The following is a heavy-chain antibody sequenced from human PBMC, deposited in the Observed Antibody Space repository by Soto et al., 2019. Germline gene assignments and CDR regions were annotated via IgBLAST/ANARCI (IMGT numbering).Heavy chain of an antibody. J-gene: IGHJ4*02. CDR3: ARGGVVVVAASDY. CDR1: GFTFSSYS. Sequence: VSLRLSCAASGFTFSSYSMNWVRQAPGKGLEWVSSISSSSSYIYYADSVKGRFTISRDNAKNSLYLQMNSLRAEDTAVYYCARGGVVVVAASDYWGQGTLVTVSS. CDR2: ISSSSSYI. V-gene: IGHV3-21*01. D-gene: IGHD2-15*01.